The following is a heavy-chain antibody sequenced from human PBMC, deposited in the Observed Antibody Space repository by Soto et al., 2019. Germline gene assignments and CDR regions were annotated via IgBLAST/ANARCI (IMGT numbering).Heavy chain of an antibody. CDR2: ISAYNGNT. J-gene: IGHJ4*02. D-gene: IGHD3-10*01. CDR3: ATSGTVYGSGSYCSPPFDY. Sequence: QVQLVQSGAEVKKPGASVKVSCKASGYTFTSYGISWVRQAPGQGLEWMGWISAYNGNTNYAQKLQGRVTMTTDTSTSTAYMELRSLRSDDTAVYYCATSGTVYGSGSYCSPPFDYWGQGTLVTVSS. V-gene: IGHV1-18*01. CDR1: GYTFTSYG.